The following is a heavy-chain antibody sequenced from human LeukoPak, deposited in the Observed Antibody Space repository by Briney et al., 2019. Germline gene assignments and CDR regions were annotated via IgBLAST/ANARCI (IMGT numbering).Heavy chain of an antibody. J-gene: IGHJ4*02. Sequence: PGRSLRLSCTASGFSFSSYGMHWVRQGPGKRLEWVAVIWYNGSIKYNADSVKGRFTISRDNSKNTLYLQMNSLRAEDTAVYYCARDKEDPSKYFDYWGQGTLVTVSS. CDR1: GFSFSSYG. CDR3: ARDKEDPSKYFDY. CDR2: IWYNGSIK. D-gene: IGHD2/OR15-2a*01. V-gene: IGHV3-33*01.